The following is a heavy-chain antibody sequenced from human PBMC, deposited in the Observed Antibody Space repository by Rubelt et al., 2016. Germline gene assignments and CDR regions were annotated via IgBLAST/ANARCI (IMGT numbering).Heavy chain of an antibody. J-gene: IGHJ5*02. V-gene: IGHV3-30*18. CDR2: ISYDGSNK. Sequence: VETGGGVVQPGRSLRLSCAASGFTFSSYGMHWVRQAPGKGLEWVAVISYDGSNKYYADSVKGRFTISRDNSKNTLYLQMNSLRAEDTAVYYCAKDNTPYSSSGSRVVDPWGQGTLVTVSS. CDR1: GFTFSSYG. CDR3: AKDNTPYSSSGSRVVDP. D-gene: IGHD6-6*01.